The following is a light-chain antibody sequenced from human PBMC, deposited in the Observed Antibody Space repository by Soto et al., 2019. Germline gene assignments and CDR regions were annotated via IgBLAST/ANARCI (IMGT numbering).Light chain of an antibody. CDR2: EVS. CDR3: CSYAGSNNAV. J-gene: IGLJ1*01. V-gene: IGLV2-8*01. Sequence: ALTQPPSASGSPGQSVTISCTGTSSDVGGYDSVSWYQQHAGKAPKLMIYEVSKRPSGVPDRFSGSKSGNTASLTVSGLQAEDEADYYCCSYAGSNNAVFGTGTKVTVL. CDR1: SSDVGGYDS.